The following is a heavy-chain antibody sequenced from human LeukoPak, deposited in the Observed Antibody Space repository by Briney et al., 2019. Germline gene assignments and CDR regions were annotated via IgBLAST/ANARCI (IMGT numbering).Heavy chain of an antibody. CDR1: GGSISSYY. V-gene: IGHV4-4*07. CDR2: IYTSGST. Sequence: SETLSLTCTVSGGSISSYYWSWIRQPAGKGLEWIGRIYTSGSTNYNPSLKSRVTMSVDTSKNQFSLKLSSVTAADTAVYYCARDLRLGYREITDVWGKGTTVTVSS. J-gene: IGHJ6*04. CDR3: ARDLRLGYREITDV. D-gene: IGHD3-16*02.